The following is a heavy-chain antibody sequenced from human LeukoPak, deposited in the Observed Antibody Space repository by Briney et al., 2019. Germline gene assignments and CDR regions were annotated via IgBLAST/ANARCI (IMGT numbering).Heavy chain of an antibody. V-gene: IGHV5-51*01. CDR3: ACRDLTSTWSFP. J-gene: IGHJ5*02. CDR2: IYPGDSRI. Sequence: HGESLKISCQGFGYSFTSYWIGWVRQMPGKGMEWMGVIYPGDSRIRYNPSLQGQVTISVDKSISTAYLQWVSLKASDTAMYYCACRDLTSTWSFPWGQGTLVTVSS. D-gene: IGHD6-13*01. CDR1: GYSFTSYW.